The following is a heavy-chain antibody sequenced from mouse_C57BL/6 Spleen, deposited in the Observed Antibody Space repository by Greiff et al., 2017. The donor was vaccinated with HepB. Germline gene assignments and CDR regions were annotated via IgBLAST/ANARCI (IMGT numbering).Heavy chain of an antibody. D-gene: IGHD1-1*01. CDR1: GFNIKDDY. V-gene: IGHV14-4*01. CDR2: IDPENGDT. J-gene: IGHJ4*01. Sequence: EVKLQQSGAELVRPGASVKLSCTASGFNIKDDYMHWVKQRPEQGLEWIGWIDPENGDTEYASKFQGKATITADTSSNTAYLQLSSLTSEDTAVYYCTTRMVVARAMDYWGQGTSVTVSS. CDR3: TTRMVVARAMDY.